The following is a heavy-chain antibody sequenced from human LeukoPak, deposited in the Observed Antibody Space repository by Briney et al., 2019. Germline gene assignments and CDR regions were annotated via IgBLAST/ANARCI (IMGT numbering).Heavy chain of an antibody. CDR1: GFTFDDYG. CDR3: ARGWTGDPAPYFFDY. D-gene: IGHD3/OR15-3a*01. J-gene: IGHJ4*02. V-gene: IGHV3-20*04. Sequence: SGGSLRLSCAASGFTFDDYGMNWVRQAPGKGLEWVSAINWNGGSTSYADSVKGRFTISRDNAKNSLYLQINSLRVEDTALYYCARGWTGDPAPYFFDYWGQGTLVTVSS. CDR2: INWNGGST.